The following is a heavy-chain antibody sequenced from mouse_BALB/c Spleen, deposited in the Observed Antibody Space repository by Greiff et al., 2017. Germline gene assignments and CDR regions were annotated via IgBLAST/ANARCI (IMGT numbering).Heavy chain of an antibody. CDR3: ARGGTMITKDAMDY. Sequence: EVKLVESGGGLVKPGGSLKLSCAASGFTFSSYAMSWVRQTPEKRLEWVATISSGGSYTYYPDSVKGRFTISRDNAKNTLYLQMSSLRSEDTAMYYCARGGTMITKDAMDYWGQGTSVTVSS. CDR2: ISSGGSYT. V-gene: IGHV5-9-3*01. D-gene: IGHD2-4*01. J-gene: IGHJ4*01. CDR1: GFTFSSYA.